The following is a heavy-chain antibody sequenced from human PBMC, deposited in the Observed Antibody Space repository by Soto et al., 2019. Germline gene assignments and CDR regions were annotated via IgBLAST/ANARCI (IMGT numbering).Heavy chain of an antibody. J-gene: IGHJ4*02. V-gene: IGHV1-2*02. CDR2: ISPKSGGT. Sequence: QVPLVQSGAEVQKPGTSVKVSCQASGYTFSDYYLHWLRQAPGQGLEWMGWISPKSGGTHYAPKLEGRVTLTTDTSSSTAFMELSRLTSDDTAVYYCARGPRTQLWFPNVYWGQGTLVTVSS. CDR3: ARGPRTQLWFPNVY. D-gene: IGHD5-18*01. CDR1: GYTFSDYY.